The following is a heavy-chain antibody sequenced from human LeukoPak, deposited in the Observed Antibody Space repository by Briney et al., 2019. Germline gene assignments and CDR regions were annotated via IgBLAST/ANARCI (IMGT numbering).Heavy chain of an antibody. Sequence: ASVKVSCKASGYTFTGYYMHWVRQAPGQGLEWMGWINPNSGGTNYAQKFQGRVTMTRDTSISTAYMELSRLRYDDTAVYYCAITGYSSSWYYFDYWGQGTLVTVS. J-gene: IGHJ4*02. CDR2: INPNSGGT. V-gene: IGHV1-2*02. D-gene: IGHD6-13*01. CDR3: AITGYSSSWYYFDY. CDR1: GYTFTGYY.